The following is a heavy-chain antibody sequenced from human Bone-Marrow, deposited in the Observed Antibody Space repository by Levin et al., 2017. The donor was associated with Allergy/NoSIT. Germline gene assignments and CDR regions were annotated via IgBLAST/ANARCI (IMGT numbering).Heavy chain of an antibody. J-gene: IGHJ4*02. CDR3: ARDSSGSYYLMNFDD. D-gene: IGHD1-26*01. Sequence: SETLSLTCNVSGYSISSGFYWGWIRQPPGKGLEWIGNIYHGGGTFYNPALKSRVTMSVDTSKNQFSLKLSSVTAADTAVYYCARDSSGSYYLMNFDDWGQGTLVTVSS. V-gene: IGHV4-38-2*02. CDR2: IYHGGGT. CDR1: GYSISSGFY.